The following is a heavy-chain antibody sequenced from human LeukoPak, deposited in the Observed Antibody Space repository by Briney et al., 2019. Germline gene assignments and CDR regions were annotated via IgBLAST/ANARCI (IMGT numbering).Heavy chain of an antibody. CDR1: GFTFSSYA. CDR2: ISSNGGST. D-gene: IGHD5-18*01. CDR3: ARGEKIDTAMVLYYFDY. J-gene: IGHJ4*02. Sequence: GGSLRLSCAASGFTFSSYATHWVRQAPGKGLEYVSAISSNGGSTYYANSVKGRFTISRDNSKNTLYLQMGSLRAEDMAVYYCARGEKIDTAMVLYYFDYWGQGTLVTVSS. V-gene: IGHV3-64*01.